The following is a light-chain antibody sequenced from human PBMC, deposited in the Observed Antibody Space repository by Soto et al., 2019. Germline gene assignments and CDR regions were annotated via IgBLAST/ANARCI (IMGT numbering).Light chain of an antibody. V-gene: IGKV3-20*01. CDR3: QQYGSSPWT. Sequence: EIVLTQSPGTLSLSPGERATLSCRASQSISSTYLAWYQQRPGQAPRLLIYGASSRATGIPDRFSGSGSGTDFTLTISRLQPEDFAVYWCQQYGSSPWTFGQGNKVETK. J-gene: IGKJ1*01. CDR1: QSISSTY. CDR2: GAS.